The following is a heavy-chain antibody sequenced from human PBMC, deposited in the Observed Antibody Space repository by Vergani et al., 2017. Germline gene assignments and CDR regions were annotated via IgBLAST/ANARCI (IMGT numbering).Heavy chain of an antibody. V-gene: IGHV3-30*18. CDR1: GFTFSSYG. D-gene: IGHD3-10*01. CDR3: AKVKGSYYTMWVGADGMDV. J-gene: IGHJ6*02. CDR2: ISYDGSNK. Sequence: QVQLVESGGGVVQPGRSLRLSCAASGFTFSSYGMHWVRQAPGKGLEWVAVISYDGSNKYYADSVKGRFTISRDNSRNTLYLQMNSLRAEDTAVYYCAKVKGSYYTMWVGADGMDVWGQGTTVTVSS.